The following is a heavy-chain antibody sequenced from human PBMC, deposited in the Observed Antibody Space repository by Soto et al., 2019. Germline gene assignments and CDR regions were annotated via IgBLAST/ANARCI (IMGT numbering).Heavy chain of an antibody. CDR3: AKTRLYDNNDYHRDGFDV. J-gene: IGHJ3*01. D-gene: IGHD5-12*01. CDR2: ISGDGFAT. Sequence: EVKLLESGGGLVQPGESLRLSCAASGFRFWTYSMSWVRQAPGKGLEWVSGISGDGFATSYADSLKGRFTVSRDNSKDTLFLQMNTLRVEDTAVYYCAKTRLYDNNDYHRDGFDVWGPGTAVTVS. V-gene: IGHV3-23*01. CDR1: GFRFWTYS.